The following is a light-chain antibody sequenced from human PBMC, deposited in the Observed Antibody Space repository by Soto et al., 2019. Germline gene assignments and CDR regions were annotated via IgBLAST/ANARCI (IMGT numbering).Light chain of an antibody. CDR1: SSDVGGYNY. Sequence: GNSSDVGGYNYVAWYQQHPGKAPKVMIYDVSKRPSGVPDRFSGSKSGNTASLTISGLQAEDEADYYCCSNARNLEVFGPVTKVPVL. CDR2: DVS. V-gene: IGLV2-11*01. CDR3: CSNARNLEV. J-gene: IGLJ1*01.